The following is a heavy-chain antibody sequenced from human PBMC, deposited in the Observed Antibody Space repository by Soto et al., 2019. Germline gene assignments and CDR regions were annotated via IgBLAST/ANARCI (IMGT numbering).Heavy chain of an antibody. Sequence: ASVKVSCRASWYTFTSYAMHWVRQAPGQRLEWMGWINAGNGNTKYSQKFQGRVTITRDTSARTAYMELSSLRSEDTAVYYCARDCPDTATFDYWGQGTLVTVSS. D-gene: IGHD5-18*01. CDR3: ARDCPDTATFDY. V-gene: IGHV1-3*01. J-gene: IGHJ4*02. CDR1: WYTFTSYA. CDR2: INAGNGNT.